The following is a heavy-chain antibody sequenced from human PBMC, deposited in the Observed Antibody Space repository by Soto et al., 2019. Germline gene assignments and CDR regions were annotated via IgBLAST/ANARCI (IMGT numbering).Heavy chain of an antibody. V-gene: IGHV4-39*01. CDR2: IYYSGST. D-gene: IGHD3-16*02. Sequence: SETLSLTCTVSGGSISSSSYYWGWIRQPPGKGLEWIGSIYYSGSTYYNPSLKSRVTISVDTSKNQFSLKLSSVTAADTAVYYCASQSTFGGVIGFDYWGQGTLVTVSS. CDR1: GGSISSSSYY. CDR3: ASQSTFGGVIGFDY. J-gene: IGHJ4*02.